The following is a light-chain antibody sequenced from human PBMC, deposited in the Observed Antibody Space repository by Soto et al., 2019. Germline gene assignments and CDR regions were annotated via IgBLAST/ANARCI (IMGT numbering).Light chain of an antibody. Sequence: EIVLTQSPATLSSFPGDRVTLSCRASQSVSSNLAWYQQKPGQAPRLLIYGASTRATGIPARFSGSGSGTEFTLTISSLQSEDFAVYYCQHYNDWPTFGLGTTGDIK. CDR1: QSVSSN. CDR3: QHYNDWPT. J-gene: IGKJ1*01. V-gene: IGKV3-15*01. CDR2: GAS.